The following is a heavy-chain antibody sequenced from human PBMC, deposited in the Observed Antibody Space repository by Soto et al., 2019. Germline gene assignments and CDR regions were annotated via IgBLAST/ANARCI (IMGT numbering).Heavy chain of an antibody. D-gene: IGHD6-13*01. CDR1: GFTFSSYG. CDR3: ARDNSRSWYWPGTFLDY. Sequence: QVQLVESGGGVVQPGRSLRLSCAASGFTFSSYGMHWVRQAPGKGLEWVAVIWYDGSNKYYADSVKGRFTISRDNSKNTLYLQMNSLSAQDTAVYYCARDNSRSWYWPGTFLDYWGQGTLVTVSS. CDR2: IWYDGSNK. V-gene: IGHV3-33*01. J-gene: IGHJ4*02.